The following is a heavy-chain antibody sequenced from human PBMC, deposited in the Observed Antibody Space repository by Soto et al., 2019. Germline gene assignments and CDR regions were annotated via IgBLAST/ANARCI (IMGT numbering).Heavy chain of an antibody. CDR1: GGSINSGGYC. V-gene: IGHV4-31*03. J-gene: IGHJ4*02. D-gene: IGHD5-18*01. Sequence: QVQLQESGPGLVKPSQTLSLTCTVSGGSINSGGYCWSWIRQHPGKGLDWIGCISYGGSTSYNPSLKIRVTRPVATSKNQFSLKRASVTAAAPAVYYCSRGILGWGQGARITGSS. CDR2: ISYGGST. CDR3: SRGILG.